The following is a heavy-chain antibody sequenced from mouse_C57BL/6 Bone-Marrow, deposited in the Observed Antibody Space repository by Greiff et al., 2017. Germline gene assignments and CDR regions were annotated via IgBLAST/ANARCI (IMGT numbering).Heavy chain of an antibody. CDR3: AHGNYLYWYFAD. CDR2: IDPNSGGT. Sequence: QVQLQQPGAELVKPGASVKLSCKASGYTFTSYWMHWVKPRPGRGLEWIGRIDPNSGGTKYNEKFKCKATLTVDKPSSTAYIQLSSLTSEDSAVYYCAHGNYLYWYFADWGTGTTVTVSS. V-gene: IGHV1-72*01. J-gene: IGHJ1*03. CDR1: GYTFTSYW. D-gene: IGHD2-1*01.